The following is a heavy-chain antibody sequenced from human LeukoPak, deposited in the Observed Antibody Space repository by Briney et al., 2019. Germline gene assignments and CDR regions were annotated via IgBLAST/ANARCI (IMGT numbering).Heavy chain of an antibody. CDR2: ISSSSSYI. J-gene: IGHJ6*03. Sequence: GGSLRLSCAASGFTFSSYSMNWVRQAPGKGLEWVSSISSSSSYIYYADSVKGRFTISRDNAKNSLSLQMNSLRAEDTAVYYCARDPYNGSYGDDYYYYMDVWGKGTTVTISS. CDR1: GFTFSSYS. D-gene: IGHD1-26*01. V-gene: IGHV3-21*01. CDR3: ARDPYNGSYGDDYYYYMDV.